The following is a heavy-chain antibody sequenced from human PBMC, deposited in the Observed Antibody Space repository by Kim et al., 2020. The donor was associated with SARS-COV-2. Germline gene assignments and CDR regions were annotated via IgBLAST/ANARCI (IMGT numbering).Heavy chain of an antibody. J-gene: IGHJ4*02. D-gene: IGHD3-10*01. Sequence: GGSLRLSCTASGFSFGEYAMSWVRQAPGKGLEWVGFITSKRYGPTTGFAASVSGRFSISRDDSKSIFYLQMNSLKTEDTAVYYCTRGVRGGSLPSPGYWGQGTLVTVSS. CDR1: GFSFGEYA. CDR2: ITSKRYGPTT. V-gene: IGHV3-49*04. CDR3: TRGVRGGSLPSPGY.